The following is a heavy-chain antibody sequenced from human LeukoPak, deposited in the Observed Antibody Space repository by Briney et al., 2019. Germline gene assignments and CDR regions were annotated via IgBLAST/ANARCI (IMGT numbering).Heavy chain of an antibody. CDR3: AREGSGGVVVTARNWYFDL. J-gene: IGHJ2*01. CDR2: IYYSGST. V-gene: IGHV4-31*03. CDR1: GGSISSGGYY. Sequence: SETLSLTCTVSGGSISSGGYYWSWIRQHPGKGLEWIGYIYYSGSTYYNPSLKSRVTISVDTSKNQFSLKLSSVIAADTAVYYCAREGSGGVVVTARNWYFDLWGRGTLVTVSS. D-gene: IGHD2-21*02.